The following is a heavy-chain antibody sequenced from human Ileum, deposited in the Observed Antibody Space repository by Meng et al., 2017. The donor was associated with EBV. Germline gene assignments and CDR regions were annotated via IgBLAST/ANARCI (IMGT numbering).Heavy chain of an antibody. CDR2: IYIGGDT. V-gene: IGHV3-53*01. J-gene: IGHJ4*02. D-gene: IGHD3/OR15-3a*01. Sequence: VQPGGSGGGLTQPGGSLSPSCAPSGFPVSSYHMSWVRQAPGKGLEWVSTIYIGGDTFYADSVKDRFTISRDNSKNTLFLQMNRLTVEDTAVYYCARGPDWAKGGYWGLGTLVTVSS. CDR3: ARGPDWAKGGY. CDR1: GFPVSSYH.